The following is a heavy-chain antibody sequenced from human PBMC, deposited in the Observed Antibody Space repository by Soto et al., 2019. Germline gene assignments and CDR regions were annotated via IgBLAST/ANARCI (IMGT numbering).Heavy chain of an antibody. V-gene: IGHV4-30-2*01. J-gene: IGHJ5*02. CDR3: AREERSWFDP. CDR1: GGSMSSGGNS. Sequence: QLQLQESGSGLVKPSQTLSLTCAVSGGSMSSGGNSWTWIRQPPGKGLEWIGYIYHSGSTYYNPSLKXXVXIXXDRSKNQFALKLSSVTAADTAVYYCAREERSWFDPWGQGTLVTVSS. CDR2: IYHSGST.